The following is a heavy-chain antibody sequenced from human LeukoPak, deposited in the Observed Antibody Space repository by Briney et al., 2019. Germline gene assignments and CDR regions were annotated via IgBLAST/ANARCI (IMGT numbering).Heavy chain of an antibody. CDR1: VDSHRRSY. D-gene: IGHD6-19*01. CDR3: ARVRLGRGLDY. Sequence: SETVSLTRTVSVDSHRRSYWGWMRQPAAKGLEGIGRIHTSGSTYYSPSLKSRVAMSVDTSTNQFSLKLSSVTAADTAMYYCARVRLGRGLDYWGQGTLVTVSS. CDR2: IHTSGST. V-gene: IGHV4-4*07. J-gene: IGHJ4*02.